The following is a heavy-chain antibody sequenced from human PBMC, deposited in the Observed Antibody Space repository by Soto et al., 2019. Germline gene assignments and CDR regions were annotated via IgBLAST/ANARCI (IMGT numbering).Heavy chain of an antibody. V-gene: IGHV3-66*01. CDR1: GFTVSSNY. CDR3: ARDQPGYSYGYGLGY. D-gene: IGHD5-18*01. CDR2: IFSGGST. J-gene: IGHJ4*02. Sequence: GGSLRLSCAASGFTVSSNYMSWVRQAPEKGLEWVSVIFSGGSTYYADSVKGRFTISRDNAKNSLYLQMNSLRAEDTAVYYCARDQPGYSYGYGLGYWGQGTLVTVSS.